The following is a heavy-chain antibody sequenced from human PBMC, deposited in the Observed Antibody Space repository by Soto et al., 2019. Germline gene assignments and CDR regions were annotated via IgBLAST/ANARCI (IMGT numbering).Heavy chain of an antibody. CDR3: ASYDFWSGYYAFDI. D-gene: IGHD3-3*01. J-gene: IGHJ3*02. V-gene: IGHV4-39*01. Sequence: SETLSLTCTVSGGSISSSSYYWGWIRQPPGKGLEWIGSIYYSGSTYYNPSLKSRVTISVDTSKNQFSLNLSSVTAADTAVYYCASYDFWSGYYAFDIWGQGTMVTVSS. CDR1: GGSISSSSYY. CDR2: IYYSGST.